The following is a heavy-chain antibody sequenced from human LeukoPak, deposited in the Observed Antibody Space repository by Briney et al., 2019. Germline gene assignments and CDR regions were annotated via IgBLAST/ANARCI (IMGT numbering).Heavy chain of an antibody. CDR3: ARYGGYDPYSSSWYSYDY. D-gene: IGHD6-13*01. CDR2: IIPIFGTA. J-gene: IGHJ4*02. CDR1: RGTFSSYA. Sequence: SVRVSCKASRGTFSSYAISWVRQAPGQGLEWMGGIIPIFGTANYAQKFQGRVTITADESTSTAYMELSSLRSEDTAVYYCARYGGYDPYSSSWYSYDYWGQGTLVTVSS. V-gene: IGHV1-69*01.